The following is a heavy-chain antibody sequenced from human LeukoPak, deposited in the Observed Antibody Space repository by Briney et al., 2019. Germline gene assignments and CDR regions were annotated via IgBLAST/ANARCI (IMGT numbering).Heavy chain of an antibody. V-gene: IGHV1-18*01. CDR3: ARDSPYYDFWSGYQIYFDY. J-gene: IGHJ4*02. CDR1: GYTFTSYG. Sequence: ASVKVSCKASGYTFTSYGISWVRQAPGQGLEWMGWISAYNGNTNYAQKLQGRVTMTTDTSTSTAYMELRSLRSDDTAVCYCARDSPYYDFWSGYQIYFDYWGQGTLVTVSS. CDR2: ISAYNGNT. D-gene: IGHD3-3*01.